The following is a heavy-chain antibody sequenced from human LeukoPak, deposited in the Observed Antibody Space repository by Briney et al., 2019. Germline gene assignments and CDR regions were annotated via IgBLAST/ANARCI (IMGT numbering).Heavy chain of an antibody. CDR1: GYTFTSYY. CDR2: INPSGGST. J-gene: IGHJ5*02. CDR3: ARDRYGGDGYTDPPSEYWFDP. D-gene: IGHD5-24*01. Sequence: ASVKVSCKASGYTFTSYYMHWVRQAPGQGLEWMGIINPSGGSTSYAQKFQGRVTMTRDTSTSTVYMELSSLRSEDTAVYYCARDRYGGDGYTDPPSEYWFDPWGQGTLVTVSS. V-gene: IGHV1-46*01.